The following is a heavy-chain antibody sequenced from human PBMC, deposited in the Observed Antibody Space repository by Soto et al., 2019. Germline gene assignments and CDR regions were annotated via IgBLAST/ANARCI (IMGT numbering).Heavy chain of an antibody. D-gene: IGHD3-10*01. V-gene: IGHV1-46*01. CDR2: INPHGGST. CDR1: GDTFTSYY. Sequence: ASVKVSCKAPGDTFTSYYLNWVRQAPGQGLEWMGVINPHGGSTKYAQKFQGRVTMTEDTSTDTAYMELSSLRSEDTAVYYCATDLMVRGVPDYWGQGPLVTVSS. CDR3: ATDLMVRGVPDY. J-gene: IGHJ4*02.